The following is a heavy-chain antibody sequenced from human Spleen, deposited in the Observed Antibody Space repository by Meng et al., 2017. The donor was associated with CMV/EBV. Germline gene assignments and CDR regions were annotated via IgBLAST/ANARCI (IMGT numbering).Heavy chain of an antibody. J-gene: IGHJ3*02. V-gene: IGHV4-34*01. CDR2: INHSGST. Sequence: SETLSLTCAVYGGSFSGYYWSWIRQPPGKGLEWIGEINHSGSTNYNPPLKSRVTISVDTSKNQFSLKLSSVTAADTAVYYCARGRSSGWYSGFDIWGQGTMVTVSS. CDR3: ARGRSSGWYSGFDI. D-gene: IGHD6-19*01. CDR1: GGSFSGYY.